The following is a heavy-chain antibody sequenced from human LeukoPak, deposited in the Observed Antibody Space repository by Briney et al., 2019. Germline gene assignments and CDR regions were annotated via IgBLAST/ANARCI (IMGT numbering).Heavy chain of an antibody. Sequence: GGSLRLSCAASGFTFSSYEMNWVRQAPGKGLEWVSYISSSGSTIYYADSVKGRFTISRDNAKNSLYLQIDSLRADDTAVYYCARGGRGWFDPWGQGTLVTVSS. J-gene: IGHJ5*02. CDR1: GFTFSSYE. V-gene: IGHV3-48*03. D-gene: IGHD1-26*01. CDR2: ISSSGSTI. CDR3: ARGGRGWFDP.